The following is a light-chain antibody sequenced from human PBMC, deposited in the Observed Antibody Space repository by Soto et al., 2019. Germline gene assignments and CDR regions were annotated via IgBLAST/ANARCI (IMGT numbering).Light chain of an antibody. CDR2: DVS. Sequence: IQMTQSPSSPSSSLGDRVTITCRASQSISSYLNWYQQKPGKAPNLLIYDVSRLQSGVPSRFSGSGSGTEFTLTISSMKPDDFATDYCQQYKDFWTLGQGTKV. CDR3: QQYKDFWT. CDR1: QSISSY. V-gene: IGKV1-39*01. J-gene: IGKJ1*01.